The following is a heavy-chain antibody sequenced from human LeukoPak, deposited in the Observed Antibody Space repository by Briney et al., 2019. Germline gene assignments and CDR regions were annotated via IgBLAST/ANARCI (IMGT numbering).Heavy chain of an antibody. J-gene: IGHJ5*02. D-gene: IGHD1-1*01. CDR1: GYTLTGYY. Sequence: GASVKVSCKASGYTLTGYYMHWVRQAPGQGLEWMGWINPNSGGTNYAQKFQGRVTMTRDTSISTDYMELSRLRSDDTAVYYCAMREGQRGWFDPWGQGTLVTVSS. CDR2: INPNSGGT. CDR3: AMREGQRGWFDP. V-gene: IGHV1-2*02.